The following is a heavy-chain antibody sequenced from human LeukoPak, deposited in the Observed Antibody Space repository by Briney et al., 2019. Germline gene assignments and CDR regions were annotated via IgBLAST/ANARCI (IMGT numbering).Heavy chain of an antibody. CDR3: ARDQGYSYGTDAFDI. CDR2: ISYDGSNK. J-gene: IGHJ3*02. V-gene: IGHV3-30*04. Sequence: GGSLRLSCAASGFTFSSYAMHWVRQAPGKGLEWVAVISYDGSNKYYADSVKGRFTISRDNSKNTLYLQMNSLRAEDTAVYYCARDQGYSYGTDAFDIWGQGTMVTVSS. D-gene: IGHD5-18*01. CDR1: GFTFSSYA.